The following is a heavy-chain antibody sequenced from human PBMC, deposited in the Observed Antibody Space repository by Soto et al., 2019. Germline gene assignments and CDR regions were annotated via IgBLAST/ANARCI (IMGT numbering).Heavy chain of an antibody. CDR1: GYSFSTYD. V-gene: IGHV1-18*04. Sequence: ASVKVSCKASGYSFSTYDISWLRQAPGQGPEWMGRISPKNGNTNYAQNFQDRVTMTADTSSSTAYMELRGLRSAADTAVYYCARAVRYFPSYFDYWGQGTLFTVSS. CDR2: ISPKNGNT. J-gene: IGHJ4*02. D-gene: IGHD3-9*01. CDR3: ARAVRYFPSYFDY.